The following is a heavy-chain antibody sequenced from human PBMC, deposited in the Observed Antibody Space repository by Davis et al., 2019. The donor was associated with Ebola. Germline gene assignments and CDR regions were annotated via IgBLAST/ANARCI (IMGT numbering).Heavy chain of an antibody. CDR1: GFTFSRHA. CDR3: TPEHRSGSGGASYFEH. V-gene: IGHV3-30-3*01. D-gene: IGHD2-15*01. CDR2: ISYDGLNT. Sequence: PGGSLRLSCAASGFTFSRHAIHWVRQAPTKGLEWVAVISYDGLNTYYADSVKGRFIISRDNSKNTVYLQMSSLRAGDTAVYYCTPEHRSGSGGASYFEHWGQGTLVTVSS. J-gene: IGHJ4*02.